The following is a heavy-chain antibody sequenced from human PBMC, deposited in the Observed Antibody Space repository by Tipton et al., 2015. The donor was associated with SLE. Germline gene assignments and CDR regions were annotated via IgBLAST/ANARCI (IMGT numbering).Heavy chain of an antibody. Sequence: TLSLTCTVSGGSISSSSYYWGWIRQPPGKGLEWIGSIYYTGSTSYNPSLKSRVTISVDTSKNQFSLNLSSVTAADTAVYYCARGRRMDDSGDFGPWGQGTLVTVSS. J-gene: IGHJ5*02. CDR3: ARGRRMDDSGDFGP. CDR1: GGSISSSSYY. D-gene: IGHD4-17*01. V-gene: IGHV4-39*07. CDR2: IYYTGST.